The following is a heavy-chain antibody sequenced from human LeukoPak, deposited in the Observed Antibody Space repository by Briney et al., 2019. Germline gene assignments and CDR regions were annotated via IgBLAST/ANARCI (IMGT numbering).Heavy chain of an antibody. CDR2: ISGSGGST. V-gene: IGHV3-23*01. J-gene: IGHJ4*02. D-gene: IGHD6-19*01. CDR3: AKAKGSGLKYYFDY. CDR1: GFIFSNFA. Sequence: GGSLRLSCAASGFIFSNFAMTWVRQAPGKGLEWVSGISGSGGSTYYADSVKGRFTISRDNSKNTLYLQMSSLRAEDTAAYYCAKAKGSGLKYYFDYWGQGTLVTVSS.